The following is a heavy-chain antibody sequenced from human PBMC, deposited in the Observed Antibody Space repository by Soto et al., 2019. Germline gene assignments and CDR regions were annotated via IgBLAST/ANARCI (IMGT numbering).Heavy chain of an antibody. J-gene: IGHJ4*02. CDR2: ISAYNGDT. CDR3: ARGGRFAVADTDY. CDR1: GYTFTNYG. Sequence: QVQLVQSGAEVKKPGASVKVSCKASGYTFTNYGFTWVRQAPGQGLEWMGWISAYNGDTNYAQKFQGRVTMTTDTSTTTACMELRSLRSDDTAVYYCARGGRFAVADTDYWGQGTLVTVSS. D-gene: IGHD3-3*01. V-gene: IGHV1-18*01.